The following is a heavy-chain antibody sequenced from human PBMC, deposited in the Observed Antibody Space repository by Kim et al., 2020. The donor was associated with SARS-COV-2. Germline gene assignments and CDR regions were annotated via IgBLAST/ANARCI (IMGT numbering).Heavy chain of an antibody. D-gene: IGHD6-6*01. CDR3: ARDRMASRPQYSYYYYGMDV. J-gene: IGHJ6*02. Sequence: RFTISRDNSKNTQYLQMSSLRAEDTAVYYCARDRMASRPQYSYYYYGMDVWGQGTTVTVSS. V-gene: IGHV3-30*15.